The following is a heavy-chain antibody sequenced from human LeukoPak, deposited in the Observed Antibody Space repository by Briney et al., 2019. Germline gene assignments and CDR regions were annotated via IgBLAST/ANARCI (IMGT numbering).Heavy chain of an antibody. D-gene: IGHD4-17*01. CDR2: IYPGGSDT. CDR1: GYSFTSYW. CDR3: ARSGADYGDSQSLWFDP. V-gene: IGHV5-51*01. Sequence: GESLKISCKGSGYSFTSYWIGWVRQMPGKGLEWMGIIYPGGSDTRYSPSFQGQVTIPADKSISTAYLQWSSLKASDTAMYYCARSGADYGDSQSLWFDPWGQGTLVTVSS. J-gene: IGHJ5*02.